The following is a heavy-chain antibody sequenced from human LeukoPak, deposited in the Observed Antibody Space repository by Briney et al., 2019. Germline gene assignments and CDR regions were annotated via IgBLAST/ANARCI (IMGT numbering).Heavy chain of an antibody. D-gene: IGHD4-17*01. CDR2: ISYDGSNK. V-gene: IGHV3-30*03. CDR3: ATTTTVTTWGYYYGMDV. Sequence: GRSLRLSCAASGFTLSSYGMHWVRQAPGKGLEWVAVISYDGSNKYYADSVKGRFTISRDNSKNTLYLQMNSLRAEDTAVYYCATTTTVTTWGYYYGMDVWGQGTTVTVSS. CDR1: GFTLSSYG. J-gene: IGHJ6*02.